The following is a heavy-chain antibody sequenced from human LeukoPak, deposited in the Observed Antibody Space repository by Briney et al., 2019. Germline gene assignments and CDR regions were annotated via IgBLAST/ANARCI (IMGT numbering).Heavy chain of an antibody. CDR3: AKTGGNSWSHFDY. D-gene: IGHD6-13*01. Sequence: GGSLRLSCAASGFTFSSYAMTWVRQAPGKGLEWVSAISGSGGSPYYADSVKGRFTISRDKSKNTLYLQMNSLRVEDTAVYYCAKTGGNSWSHFDYWGQGTLVTVSS. V-gene: IGHV3-23*01. CDR2: ISGSGGSP. J-gene: IGHJ4*02. CDR1: GFTFSSYA.